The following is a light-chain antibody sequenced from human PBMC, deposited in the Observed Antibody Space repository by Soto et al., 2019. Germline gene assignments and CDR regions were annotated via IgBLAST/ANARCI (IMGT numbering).Light chain of an antibody. J-gene: IGLJ2*01. CDR3: SSYRSSSTPVL. CDR1: SSDVAFYNF. Sequence: QSVLTQPASVSGSPGQSVTISCTGSSSDVAFYNFVSWYQQNPGKAPKLMIYEVSNRPSGVSNRFSGSKSGNTASLTISGLRPEDEADYYCSSYRSSSTPVLFGGGTKLTVL. CDR2: EVS. V-gene: IGLV2-14*01.